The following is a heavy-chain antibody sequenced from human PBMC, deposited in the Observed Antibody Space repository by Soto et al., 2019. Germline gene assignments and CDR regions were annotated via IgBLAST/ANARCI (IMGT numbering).Heavy chain of an antibody. J-gene: IGHJ4*02. D-gene: IGHD6-19*01. Sequence: SETLSLTCAVSGGSIRSSNWWSWVRQPPGKGLEWIGEINHSGSTNYNPSLKSRVTISVDTSKNQFSLKLSSVTAADTAVYYCARDPNGGSAIDYWGQGTLVTVSS. CDR1: GGSIRSSNW. V-gene: IGHV4-4*02. CDR2: INHSGST. CDR3: ARDPNGGSAIDY.